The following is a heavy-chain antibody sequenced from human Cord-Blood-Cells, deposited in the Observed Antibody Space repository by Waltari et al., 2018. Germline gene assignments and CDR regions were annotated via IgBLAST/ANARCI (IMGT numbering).Heavy chain of an antibody. Sequence: QVQLVQSGAEVKKPGASVKVSCKASGYTFTGYYMHWVRQAPGQGLEWMGWINPNSGGTNAAQKFQGRVTMTRCTSISTAYMELSRLRSDDTAVDYCAREPDTLTYYFDYWGQGTLVTVSS. CDR2: INPNSGGT. CDR1: GYTFTGYY. V-gene: IGHV1-2*02. D-gene: IGHD3-9*01. CDR3: AREPDTLTYYFDY. J-gene: IGHJ4*02.